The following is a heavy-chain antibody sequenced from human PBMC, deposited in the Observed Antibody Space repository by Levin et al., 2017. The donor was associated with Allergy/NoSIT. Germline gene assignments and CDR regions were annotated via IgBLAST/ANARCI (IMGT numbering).Heavy chain of an antibody. Sequence: GGSLRLSCKASRYTFTGYYMHWVRQAPGQGLEWMGWINPNSGGTNYAQKFQDRVTMTRDTSISTAYMDLSSLRSDDTAVYYCARGGRYDSGQDYFDYWGQGTLVTVSS. CDR3: ARGGRYDSGQDYFDY. J-gene: IGHJ4*02. CDR2: INPNSGGT. V-gene: IGHV1-2*02. D-gene: IGHD3-22*01. CDR1: RYTFTGYY.